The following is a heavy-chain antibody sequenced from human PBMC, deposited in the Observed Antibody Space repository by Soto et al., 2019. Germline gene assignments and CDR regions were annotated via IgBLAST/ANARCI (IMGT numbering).Heavy chain of an antibody. V-gene: IGHV5-10-1*01. D-gene: IGHD2-2*01. Sequence: GESLTISCTSSGNSFTRYWISWVRQMPGKGLEWMGRTDPSDSYTNYSPSFQGHVTISADKSISTAYLQWSSLKASDTAMYYCARHPNTIVVVPAASNYYGMDVWGQGTTVTVSS. CDR1: GNSFTRYW. CDR3: ARHPNTIVVVPAASNYYGMDV. J-gene: IGHJ6*02. CDR2: TDPSDSYT.